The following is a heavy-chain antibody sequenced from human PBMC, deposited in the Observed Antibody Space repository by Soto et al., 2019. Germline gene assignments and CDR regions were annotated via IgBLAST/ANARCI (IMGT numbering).Heavy chain of an antibody. Sequence: PSETLSLTSSVSGGPISSRESYWGWIRQPPGKGLEWIGTIYFSGSTYYNPSLKSRVTMSVDTSKNQFSLKLSSVTAADTAVYYCARHWGRGAAGTCYNWGQGTLVTVSS. J-gene: IGHJ4*02. D-gene: IGHD6-13*01. CDR3: ARHWGRGAAGTCYN. V-gene: IGHV4-39*01. CDR1: GGPISSRESY. CDR2: IYFSGST.